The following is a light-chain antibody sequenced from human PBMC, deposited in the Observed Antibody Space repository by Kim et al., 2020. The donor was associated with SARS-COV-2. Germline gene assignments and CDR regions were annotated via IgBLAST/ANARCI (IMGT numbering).Light chain of an antibody. J-gene: IGKJ1*01. Sequence: STLSASVGDRVTITCRASQGISRWLAWHQQKPGKAPKILIYDASSLESGVPSRFSGSGSGIEFTLTISGLQPDDFATYYCQHYGTFGQGTKVDIK. CDR2: DAS. V-gene: IGKV1-5*01. CDR1: QGISRW. CDR3: QHYGT.